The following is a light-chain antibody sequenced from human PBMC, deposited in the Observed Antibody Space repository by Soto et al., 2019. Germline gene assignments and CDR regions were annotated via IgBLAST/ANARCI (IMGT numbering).Light chain of an antibody. V-gene: IGKV1-5*01. Sequence: IQMTKSPSTVSAYVGDIVTMTCLASQSISNWLAWYQQRPGKAPKLLIYDASTLERGVPSRFSGTGSGTEFTLSIDSLQPDDFATYYCQQYNTSSITFGQGTLLEIK. CDR2: DAS. CDR3: QQYNTSSIT. J-gene: IGKJ5*01. CDR1: QSISNW.